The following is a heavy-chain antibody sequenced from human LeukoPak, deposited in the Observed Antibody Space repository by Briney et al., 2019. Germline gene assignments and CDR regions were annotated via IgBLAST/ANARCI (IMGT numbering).Heavy chain of an antibody. Sequence: SETLSLSCTVSGGSISSYYWSWIRQPAGKGLEWIGYIYYSGSTNYNPSLKSRVTISVDTSKNQFSLKLSSVTAADTAVYYCARGGPAYNYYDSSGSFDYWGQGTLVTVSS. CDR3: ARGGPAYNYYDSSGSFDY. V-gene: IGHV4-59*01. J-gene: IGHJ4*02. D-gene: IGHD3-22*01. CDR1: GGSISSYY. CDR2: IYYSGST.